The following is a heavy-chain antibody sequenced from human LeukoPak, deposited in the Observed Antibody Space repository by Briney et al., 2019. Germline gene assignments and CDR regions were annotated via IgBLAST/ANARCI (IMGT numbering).Heavy chain of an antibody. J-gene: IGHJ6*03. CDR2: ISSSGSTI. CDR3: ARGATNWLLYRYYYYYMDV. V-gene: IGHV3-11*04. CDR1: GFTFSDYY. D-gene: IGHD3/OR15-3a*01. Sequence: GGSLRLSCAASGFTFSDYYMSWIRQAPGKGLEWVSYISSSGSTIYYADSVKGRFTISRDNAKNSLYLQMNSLRAEDTAVYYCARGATNWLLYRYYYYYMDVWGKGTTVTVSS.